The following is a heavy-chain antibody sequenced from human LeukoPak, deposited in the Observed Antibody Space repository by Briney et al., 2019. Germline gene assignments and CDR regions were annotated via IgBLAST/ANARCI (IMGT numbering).Heavy chain of an antibody. CDR3: SRLGYTDYYYYMDV. D-gene: IGHD1-1*01. CDR1: GGSFSGYY. V-gene: IGHV4-34*01. J-gene: IGHJ6*03. Sequence: SETLSLTCAVYGGSFSGYYWSWIRQPPGKGLEWIGEINHSGSTNYNPSLKSRVTISVDTSKNQFSLKLSSVTAADTAVYYCSRLGYTDYYYYMDVWGKGTTVTISS. CDR2: INHSGST.